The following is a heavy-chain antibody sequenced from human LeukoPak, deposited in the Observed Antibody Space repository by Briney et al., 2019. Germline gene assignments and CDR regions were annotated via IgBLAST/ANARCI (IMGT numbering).Heavy chain of an antibody. Sequence: GGSLRLSCAASGFTFSDYGMHWVRQAPGKGLEWVAVIANDGRDKKYADSVRGRFTISRDNSKNTLYLQMNSLRAEDTAVYYCARDVWYYYDSSGYSPIGYWGQGTLVTVSS. CDR2: IANDGRDK. CDR3: ARDVWYYYDSSGYSPIGY. V-gene: IGHV3-30*03. D-gene: IGHD3-22*01. CDR1: GFTFSDYG. J-gene: IGHJ4*02.